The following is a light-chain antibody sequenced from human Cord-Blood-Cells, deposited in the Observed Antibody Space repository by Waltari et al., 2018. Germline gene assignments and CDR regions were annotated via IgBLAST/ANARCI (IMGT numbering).Light chain of an antibody. Sequence: QSALTQPASVSGSPGQSITISCTAPSSDVGGYNYVSWYQQHPGKAPKPMIYDVSNRPSGISNRFSGSKSGNTASLTISGLQAEDEADYYCSSYTSSSTWVFGGGTKLTVL. CDR1: SSDVGGYNY. J-gene: IGLJ3*02. V-gene: IGLV2-14*03. CDR3: SSYTSSSTWV. CDR2: DVS.